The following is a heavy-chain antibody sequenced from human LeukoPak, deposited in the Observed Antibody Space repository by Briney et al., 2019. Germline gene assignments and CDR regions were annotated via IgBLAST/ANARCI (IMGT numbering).Heavy chain of an antibody. D-gene: IGHD6-13*01. Sequence: PGGSLRLSCAASGFTFSRYAMHWVRQAPGKGLEWVAVISYDGSNKYYVDSVKGRFTISRDNSKNTLYLQMNSLRAEDTAVYYCAKSTYGSSWDFDYWGQGTLVTVSS. CDR1: GFTFSRYA. CDR2: ISYDGSNK. CDR3: AKSTYGSSWDFDY. J-gene: IGHJ4*02. V-gene: IGHV3-30-3*02.